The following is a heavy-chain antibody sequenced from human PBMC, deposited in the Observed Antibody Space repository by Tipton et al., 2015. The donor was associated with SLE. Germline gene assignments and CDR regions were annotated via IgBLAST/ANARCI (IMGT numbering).Heavy chain of an antibody. Sequence: PGLVKPSETLSLTCSVSGASIRSHYWGWIRQPPGKGLEWIGSTHYSGSTYHNPSLQSRVTISVDTSKNQFSLQLSSVTAADTAVYYCASEPLGPLDYWGQGTLVTVSS. CDR2: THYSGST. J-gene: IGHJ4*02. CDR1: GASIRSHY. D-gene: IGHD7-27*01. V-gene: IGHV4-39*01. CDR3: ASEPLGPLDY.